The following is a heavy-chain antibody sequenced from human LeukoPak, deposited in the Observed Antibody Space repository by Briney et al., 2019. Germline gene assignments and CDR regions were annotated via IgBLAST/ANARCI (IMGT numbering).Heavy chain of an antibody. Sequence: PGGSLRLSYAASEFTFSSYNMNWVRQAPGKGLEWVSSISGSSKYIYYADSVKGRFTISRDNAKNSLYLQMNSLRAEDTAVYYCAREPFWSGYYSNLHFDYWGQGTLVTVSS. CDR2: ISGSSKYI. V-gene: IGHV3-21*06. CDR3: AREPFWSGYYSNLHFDY. D-gene: IGHD3-3*01. CDR1: EFTFSSYN. J-gene: IGHJ4*02.